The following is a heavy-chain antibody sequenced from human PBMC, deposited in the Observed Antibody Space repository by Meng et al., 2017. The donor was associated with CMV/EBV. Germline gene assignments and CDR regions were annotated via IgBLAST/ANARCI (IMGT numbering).Heavy chain of an antibody. J-gene: IGHJ6*02. CDR2: IYSGGSST. CDR3: AKDIVIPLYSTPYYYGMDV. CDR1: GFTFSSYA. V-gene: IGHV3-23*03. Sequence: GESLKISCAASGFTFSSYAMSWVRQAPGKGLEWVSVIYSGGSSTYYADSVKGRFTISRDNSKNTLYLQMNSLRAEDTAVYYCAKDIVIPLYSTPYYYGMDVWGQGTTVTVSS. D-gene: IGHD4-11*01.